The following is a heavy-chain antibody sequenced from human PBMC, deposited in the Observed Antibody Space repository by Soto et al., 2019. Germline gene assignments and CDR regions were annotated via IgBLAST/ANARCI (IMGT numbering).Heavy chain of an antibody. CDR2: MNPGSGDT. D-gene: IGHD3-16*01. Sequence: ASVKVTCKASGYSFTNNDVSWVRQATGQGLEWMGWMNPGSGDTGYAQKFQGRVTMTRDISIATAYMELSSLRSDDTAIYYCARMATFGSLNWFDPWGQGTLVTVSS. V-gene: IGHV1-8*01. CDR1: GYSFTNND. CDR3: ARMATFGSLNWFDP. J-gene: IGHJ5*02.